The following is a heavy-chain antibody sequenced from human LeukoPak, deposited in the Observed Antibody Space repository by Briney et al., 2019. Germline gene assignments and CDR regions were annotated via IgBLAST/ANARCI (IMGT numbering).Heavy chain of an antibody. CDR2: ISGSSSYI. J-gene: IGHJ6*02. CDR1: GFTFSSYS. V-gene: IGHV3-21*01. CDR3: ARDRTAMVTLNGMDV. Sequence: PGGSLRLSCAASGFTFSSYSMNWVRQAPGKGLEWVSSISGSSSYIYYADSVKGRFTISRDNAKNSLYLQMNSLRAEDTAVYYCARDRTAMVTLNGMDVWGQGTTVTVSS. D-gene: IGHD5-18*01.